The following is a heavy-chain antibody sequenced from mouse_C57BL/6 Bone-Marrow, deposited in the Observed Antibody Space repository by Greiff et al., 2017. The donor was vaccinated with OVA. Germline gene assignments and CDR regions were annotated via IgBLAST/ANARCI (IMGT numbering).Heavy chain of an antibody. Sequence: EVKLVESGPGMVKPSQSLSLTCTVTGYSITSGYDWHWIRHFPGNKLEWMGYISYSGSTNYNPSLKSRISITHDTSKNHFFLKLNSVTTEDTATYYCARASYFYYFDYWGQGTTLTVSS. D-gene: IGHD2-10*01. V-gene: IGHV3-1*01. J-gene: IGHJ2*01. CDR3: ARASYFYYFDY. CDR2: ISYSGST. CDR1: GYSITSGYD.